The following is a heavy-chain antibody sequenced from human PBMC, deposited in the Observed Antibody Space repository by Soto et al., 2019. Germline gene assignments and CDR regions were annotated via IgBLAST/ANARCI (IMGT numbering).Heavy chain of an antibody. CDR3: ARQETYYYDSSGYYPNWFDP. Sequence: PSETLSLTCTVSGGSISSGDYYWSWIRQPPGKGLEWIGSIYYSGTTYYNPSLRGRLTISVDTSKNQFSLKLNSVTAADTAVYYCARQETYYYDSSGYYPNWFDPWGQGTLVTVSS. J-gene: IGHJ5*02. V-gene: IGHV4-39*01. CDR1: GGSISSGDYY. D-gene: IGHD3-22*01. CDR2: IYYSGTT.